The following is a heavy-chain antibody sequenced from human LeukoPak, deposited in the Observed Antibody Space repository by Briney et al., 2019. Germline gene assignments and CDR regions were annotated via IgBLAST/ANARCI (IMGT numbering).Heavy chain of an antibody. V-gene: IGHV3-72*01. Sequence: PGGSLRLSCGASGFTFSDHYMDWIRQAPGKGLEWVGRTRDKTNTYTTEYAASVKGRFTISRDDSKNSMYLHMTNLITEDTAVYYCVRVIQAIGGWYFDYWGQGTLLTVSS. D-gene: IGHD2-15*01. CDR3: VRVIQAIGGWYFDY. J-gene: IGHJ4*02. CDR1: GFTFSDHY. CDR2: TRDKTNTYTT.